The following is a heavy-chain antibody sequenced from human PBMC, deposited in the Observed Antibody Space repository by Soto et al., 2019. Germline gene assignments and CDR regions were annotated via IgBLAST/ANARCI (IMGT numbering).Heavy chain of an antibody. Sequence: PGESLKISCKGSGYSFTSYWIDCVRQMPGKGLERMGIINPGDSDTRYSPSFQGQVTISADKTISTAYLQWSSLKAADTAMYYCARQDPVDTAMVMVDYWGQGTLVTVSS. V-gene: IGHV5-51*01. D-gene: IGHD5-18*01. J-gene: IGHJ4*02. CDR2: INPGDSDT. CDR3: ARQDPVDTAMVMVDY. CDR1: GYSFTSYW.